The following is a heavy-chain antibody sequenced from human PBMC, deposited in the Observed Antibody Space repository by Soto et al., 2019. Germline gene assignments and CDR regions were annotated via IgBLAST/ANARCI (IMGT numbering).Heavy chain of an antibody. V-gene: IGHV3-30*18. D-gene: IGHD6-6*01. Sequence: QVQLVESGGGVAQPGRSLRLSCAVSGFTFSDYGMHWVRQAPGKGLEWVAVVSYDGSYKYYADSVKGRFTVSRDLSGNTLFLKMNSLRLEDTAVYFCGKEMYPRAVLDSSSPWGDYWGQGTRVAVSS. CDR3: GKEMYPRAVLDSSSPWGDY. CDR2: VSYDGSYK. J-gene: IGHJ4*02. CDR1: GFTFSDYG.